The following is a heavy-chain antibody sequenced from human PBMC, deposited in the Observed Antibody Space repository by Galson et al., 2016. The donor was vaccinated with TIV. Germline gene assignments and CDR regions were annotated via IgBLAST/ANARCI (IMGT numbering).Heavy chain of an antibody. CDR2: IYNSGDT. J-gene: IGHJ6*02. V-gene: IGHV3-66*03. Sequence: SLRLSCAASELDVSINYMSWVRQPPGRRLECVSLIYNSGDTYYADSVKGRFTITRDESKNTVYLQMNSLRPEDTAVYYCVRDRYYDARGYYYYYYGMDVWGQGTTVSVS. CDR3: VRDRYYDARGYYYYYYGMDV. D-gene: IGHD3-16*01. CDR1: ELDVSINY.